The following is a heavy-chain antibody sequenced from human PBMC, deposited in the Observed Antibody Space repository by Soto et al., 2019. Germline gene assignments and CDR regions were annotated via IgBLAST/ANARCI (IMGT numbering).Heavy chain of an antibody. Sequence: QVQLVQSGAEVTKPGSSVQVSGKASGGGILRDYRTNCLRQAPGQGLAWLGGIIHKLGSANHAQNFQGRGTITAEESTNTVYMELRSLRSEDTAVYYCARGGGCYNFGAVYWGQGTPVTVSS. J-gene: IGHJ4*02. CDR2: IIHKLGSA. CDR1: GGGILRDYR. CDR3: ARGGGCYNFGAVY. D-gene: IGHD2-21*01. V-gene: IGHV1-69*01.